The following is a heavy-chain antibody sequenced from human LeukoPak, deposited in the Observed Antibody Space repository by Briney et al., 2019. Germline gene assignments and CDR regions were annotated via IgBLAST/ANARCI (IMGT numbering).Heavy chain of an antibody. D-gene: IGHD6-13*01. CDR3: ARRLFIAAAGDYYGMDV. CDR2: ISSNGGST. J-gene: IGHJ6*02. CDR1: GFTFSSYA. Sequence: GGSLRLSCAASGFTFSSYAMHWVRQAPGKGLENVSPISSNGGSTYYANSVKGRFTISRDNSKNTLYLQMGSLRAEDMAVYYCARRLFIAAAGDYYGMDVWGQGTTVTVSS. V-gene: IGHV3-64*01.